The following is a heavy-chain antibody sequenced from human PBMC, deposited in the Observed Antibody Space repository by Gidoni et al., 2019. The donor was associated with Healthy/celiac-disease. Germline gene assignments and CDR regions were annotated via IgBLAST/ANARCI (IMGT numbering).Heavy chain of an antibody. D-gene: IGHD2-15*01. CDR3: ARLIVVVVAATPVYYYYYMDV. CDR2: MNPNSGNT. V-gene: IGHV1-8*01. CDR1: GYTFTSYD. J-gene: IGHJ6*03. Sequence: QVQLVQSGAEVKKPGASVKVSCKASGYTFTSYDINWVRQATGQGLEWMGWMNPNSGNTGYAQKFQGRVTMTRNTSISTAYMELSSLRSEDTAVYYCARLIVVVVAATPVYYYYYMDVWGKGTTVTVSS.